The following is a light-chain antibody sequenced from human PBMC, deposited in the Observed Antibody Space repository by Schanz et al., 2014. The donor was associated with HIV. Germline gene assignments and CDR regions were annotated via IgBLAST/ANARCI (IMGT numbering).Light chain of an antibody. V-gene: IGLV2-14*02. CDR3: SSYTSSSTYV. CDR2: EVS. CDR1: SSDAGSYNL. Sequence: QSALTQPASVSGSPGQSITISCTGTSSDAGSYNLVSWYQQHPGKAPKLMIYEVSKRPSGVPDRFSGSKSGNTASLTVSGLQAEDEADYYCSSYTSSSTYVFGTGTKLTVL. J-gene: IGLJ1*01.